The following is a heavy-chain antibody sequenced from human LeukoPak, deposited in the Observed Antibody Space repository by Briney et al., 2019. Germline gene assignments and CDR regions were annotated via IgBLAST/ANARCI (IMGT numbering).Heavy chain of an antibody. V-gene: IGHV4-4*02. J-gene: IGHJ6*02. D-gene: IGHD4-11*01. Sequence: SGTLSLTCAVSGGSISSTNWWSWVRQSPGKGLEYIGEIYHSGTTNYTPSLKSRVTISVDTSKNQFSLKLSSVTAADTAVYYCARAAKITTIYYYYYGMDVWGQGTTVTVSS. CDR2: IYHSGTT. CDR1: GGSISSTNW. CDR3: ARAAKITTIYYYYYGMDV.